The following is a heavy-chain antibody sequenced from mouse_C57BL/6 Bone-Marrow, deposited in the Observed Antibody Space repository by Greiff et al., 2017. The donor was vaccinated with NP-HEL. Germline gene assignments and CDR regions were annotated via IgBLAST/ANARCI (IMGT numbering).Heavy chain of an antibody. CDR3: ARTYDGYLGGFAY. Sequence: EVQLVESGPGLVKPSQSLSLTCSVTGYSITSGYYWNWIRQFPGNKLEWMGYISYDGSNNYNPSLKNRISITRDTSKNQFFLKLNSVTTEDTATYYCARTYDGYLGGFAYWGQGTLVTVSA. CDR2: ISYDGSN. CDR1: GYSITSGYY. J-gene: IGHJ3*01. D-gene: IGHD2-3*01. V-gene: IGHV3-6*01.